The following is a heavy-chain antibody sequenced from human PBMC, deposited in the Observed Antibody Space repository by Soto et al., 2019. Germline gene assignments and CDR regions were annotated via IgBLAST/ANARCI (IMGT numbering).Heavy chain of an antibody. CDR3: AKDSGDSSGFYYYYGMDV. V-gene: IGHV3-30*18. D-gene: IGHD3-22*01. J-gene: IGHJ6*01. Sequence: PGGSLRLSCAASGFTFSSYGMHWVRQAPGKGLEWVAVISYDGSNKYYADSVKGRFTISRDNSKNTLYLQMNSLRAEDTAVYYCAKDSGDSSGFYYYYGMDVWGQGTTVTVSS. CDR2: ISYDGSNK. CDR1: GFTFSSYG.